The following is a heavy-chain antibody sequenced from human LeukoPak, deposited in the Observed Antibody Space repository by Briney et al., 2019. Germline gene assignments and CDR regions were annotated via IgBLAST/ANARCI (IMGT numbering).Heavy chain of an antibody. Sequence: SQTLSLTCAISGDSVSSNSAAWNWIRQSPSRGLEWLGRTYYRSKWYNDYAVSVKSRITISPYTSNNQFSLQLNSVTPEDTAVYYCARDMWQQWLANWFDPWGQGTLVTVSS. CDR2: TYYRSKWYN. J-gene: IGHJ5*02. CDR1: GDSVSSNSAA. CDR3: ARDMWQQWLANWFDP. V-gene: IGHV6-1*01. D-gene: IGHD6-19*01.